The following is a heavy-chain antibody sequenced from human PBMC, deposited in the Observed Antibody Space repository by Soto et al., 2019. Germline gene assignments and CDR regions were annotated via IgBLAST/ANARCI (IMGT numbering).Heavy chain of an antibody. CDR1: GFTFSSYS. D-gene: IGHD1-7*01. Sequence: GGSLRLSCAASGFTFSSYSMNWVRQAPGKGLEWVSSISSSSSYIYYADSVKGRFTISRDNAKNSLYLQMNSLRAEDTAVYYCARDIDDGTTVNYYYYGMDVWGKGTTVTVSS. J-gene: IGHJ6*04. CDR2: ISSSSSYI. V-gene: IGHV3-21*01. CDR3: ARDIDDGTTVNYYYYGMDV.